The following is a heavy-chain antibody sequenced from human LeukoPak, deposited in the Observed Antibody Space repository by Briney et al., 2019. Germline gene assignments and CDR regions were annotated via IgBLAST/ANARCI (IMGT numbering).Heavy chain of an antibody. D-gene: IGHD6-13*01. V-gene: IGHV4-4*02. CDR2: IYHSGST. J-gene: IGHJ4*02. CDR1: GGSISSSNW. Sequence: PSETLSLTCAVSGGSISSSNWWSWVRQPPGKGLAWIGEIYHSGSTNYNPSLKSRVTISVDKSKNQFSLKLSSVTAADTAVYYCARRQYSSSWFFDYWGQGTLVTVSS. CDR3: ARRQYSSSWFFDY.